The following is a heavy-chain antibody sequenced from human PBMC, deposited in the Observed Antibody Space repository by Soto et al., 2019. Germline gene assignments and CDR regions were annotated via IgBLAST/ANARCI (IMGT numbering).Heavy chain of an antibody. CDR3: ARGAGFWSGYYPERRTYFDY. V-gene: IGHV4-34*01. Sequence: SETMSLTCAVYGGSFSGHYWSWIRQPPGKGLEWIGEINHSGSTNYNPSLKSRATISVDTSKNQFSLKLSSVTAADTAVYYCARGAGFWSGYYPERRTYFDYWGQGTLGTVSS. D-gene: IGHD3-3*01. J-gene: IGHJ4*02. CDR1: GGSFSGHY. CDR2: INHSGST.